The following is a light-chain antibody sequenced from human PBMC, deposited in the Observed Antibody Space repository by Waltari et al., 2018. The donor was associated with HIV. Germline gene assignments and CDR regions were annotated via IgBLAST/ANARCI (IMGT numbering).Light chain of an antibody. CDR3: QVWDSSSDHYV. CDR2: DDG. V-gene: IGLV3-21*02. J-gene: IGLJ1*01. Sequence: SYVLTQPPSVSVAPGQTARITCGGHHIGTKSVHWYQHKPGQAPVLVIYDDGDRPSGIPERFSGSHSGNTATLTISRVEAGDETDYYCQVWDSSSDHYVFGSGSKVTV. CDR1: HIGTKS.